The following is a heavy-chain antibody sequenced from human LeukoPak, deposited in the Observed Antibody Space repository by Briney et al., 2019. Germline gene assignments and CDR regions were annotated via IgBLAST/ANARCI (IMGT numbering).Heavy chain of an antibody. CDR3: ARLEYDFWSGSDYYYMDV. D-gene: IGHD3-3*01. V-gene: IGHV3-7*03. J-gene: IGHJ6*03. Sequence: GGSLRLSCAASEFTFSSYWMSWVRQAPGKGLEWVANIKQDGSEKYYVDSVKGRFTISRDNAKNSLYPQMNSLRAEDTALYYCARLEYDFWSGSDYYYMDVWGKGTTVTVSS. CDR1: EFTFSSYW. CDR2: IKQDGSEK.